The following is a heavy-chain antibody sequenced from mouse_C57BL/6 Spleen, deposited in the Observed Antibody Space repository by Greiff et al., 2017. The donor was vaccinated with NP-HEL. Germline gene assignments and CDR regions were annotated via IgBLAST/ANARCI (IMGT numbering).Heavy chain of an antibody. J-gene: IGHJ3*01. CDR1: GYSITSGYD. V-gene: IGHV3-1*01. CDR2: ISYSGST. Sequence: EVQLKESGPGMVKPSQSLSLTCTVTGYSITSGYDWHWIRHFPGNKLEWMGYISYSGSTNYNPSLKSRISITHDTSKNHFFLKLNSVTTEDTATYYCARGGITTVPAWFAYWGQGTLVTVSA. CDR3: ARGGITTVPAWFAY. D-gene: IGHD1-1*01.